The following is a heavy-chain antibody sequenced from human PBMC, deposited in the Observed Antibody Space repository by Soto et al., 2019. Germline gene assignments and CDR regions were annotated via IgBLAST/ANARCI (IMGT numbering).Heavy chain of an antibody. J-gene: IGHJ3*02. Sequence: EVQLVESGGGLVQPGGSLRLSCAASGFTVSSNYMSWVRQAPGKGLEWVSVIYSGGSTYYADSVKGRFTISRDNSKNTLYLQMNSLRAEDTAVYYCGRDLWLPHAFYIWGHGTMVTVSS. CDR1: GFTVSSNY. D-gene: IGHD5-18*01. V-gene: IGHV3-66*01. CDR2: IYSGGST. CDR3: GRDLWLPHAFYI.